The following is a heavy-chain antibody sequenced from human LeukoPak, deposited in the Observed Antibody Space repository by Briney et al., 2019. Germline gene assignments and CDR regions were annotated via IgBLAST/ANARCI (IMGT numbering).Heavy chain of an antibody. CDR1: GGSVRSGDYY. CDR3: ARGRVYAMDY. Sequence: SETLSLTCTLSGGSVRSGDYYWSWIRQPPGKGLEWIGYSSYSGSTNYKPSLKSRVTISVDTSNNQSSLKLSSVPAAATAVYYCARGRVYAMDYWGQGTLVTVSS. CDR2: SSYSGST. J-gene: IGHJ4*02. V-gene: IGHV4-61*08. D-gene: IGHD2-8*01.